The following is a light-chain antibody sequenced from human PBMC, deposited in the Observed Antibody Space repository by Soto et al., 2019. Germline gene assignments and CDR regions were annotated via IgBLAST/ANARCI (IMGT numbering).Light chain of an antibody. V-gene: IGKV1-5*01. J-gene: IGKJ1*01. CDR3: QQYNNWPPM. Sequence: DIQMTQSPSTLSASVGDRVTITCRASQSISSWLAWYQQKPGKAPKLLIYDASSLESGVPSRFSGSGSGTEFTLTISSLQSEDFAVYYCQQYNNWPPMFGQGTKV. CDR1: QSISSW. CDR2: DAS.